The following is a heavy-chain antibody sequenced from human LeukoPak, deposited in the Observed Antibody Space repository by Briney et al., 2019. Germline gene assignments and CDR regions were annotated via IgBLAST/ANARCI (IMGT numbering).Heavy chain of an antibody. Sequence: PSETLSLTCAVYGGSFSGYYWSWIRQPPGKGLEWIGEINHSGSTNYNPSLKSRVTISVDTSKNQFSLKLSSVTAADTAVYYCARGIYGSGSYPYYYYYMDVWGKGTTVTVSS. CDR1: GGSFSGYY. D-gene: IGHD3-10*01. V-gene: IGHV4-34*01. CDR2: INHSGST. J-gene: IGHJ6*03. CDR3: ARGIYGSGSYPYYYYYMDV.